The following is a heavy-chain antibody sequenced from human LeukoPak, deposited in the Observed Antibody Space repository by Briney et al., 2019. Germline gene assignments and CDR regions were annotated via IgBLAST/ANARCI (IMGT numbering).Heavy chain of an antibody. Sequence: PSQTLSLTCTVSGGSISSGGYYWSWIRQPPGKGLEWIGYIYHSGSTYYNPSLKSRVTISVDRSKNQFSLKLSSVTAADTAVYYCARDPEIYSDRSGYRGVWGKGTTVTVSS. D-gene: IGHD3-22*01. CDR1: GGSISSGGYY. CDR2: IYHSGST. V-gene: IGHV4-30-2*01. CDR3: ARDPEIYSDRSGYRGV. J-gene: IGHJ6*04.